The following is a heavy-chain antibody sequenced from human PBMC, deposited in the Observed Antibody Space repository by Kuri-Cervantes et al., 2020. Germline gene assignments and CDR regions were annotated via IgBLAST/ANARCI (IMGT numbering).Heavy chain of an antibody. CDR3: ARSKSEVTHAGY. Sequence: GESLKISCAASGFTFSSYWMHWVRQAPGKGLEWVAVISYDGSNKYYADSVKGRFTISRDNSKNTLYLQMNSLRAEDTAVYYCARSKSEVTHAGYWGQGTLVTVSS. CDR1: GFTFSSYW. CDR2: ISYDGSNK. D-gene: IGHD1-14*01. J-gene: IGHJ4*02. V-gene: IGHV3-30-3*01.